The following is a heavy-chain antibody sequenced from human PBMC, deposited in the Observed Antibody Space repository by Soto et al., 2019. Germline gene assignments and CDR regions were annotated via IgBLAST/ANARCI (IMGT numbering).Heavy chain of an antibody. J-gene: IGHJ4*02. CDR3: AEGLRTGDY. V-gene: IGHV4-34*02. CDR2: INHNGDT. D-gene: IGHD3-9*01. CDR1: GGSFSGYY. Sequence: QVQLQQWGAGLLKPSETLSLTCAVYGGSFSGYYWTWIRQTPGKGLEWIGEINHNGDTNYNPSLKRRVTMSVETSKSQFSLNLSSVTAADTAVYYCAEGLRTGDYWGRGTPVTVSS.